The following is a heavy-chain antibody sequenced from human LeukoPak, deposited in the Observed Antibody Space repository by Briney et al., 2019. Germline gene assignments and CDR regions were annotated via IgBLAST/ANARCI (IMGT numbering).Heavy chain of an antibody. CDR3: ARGSGTTIFDY. D-gene: IGHD1-14*01. CDR1: GVSVSSHY. J-gene: IGHJ4*02. CDR2: IYSSGST. Sequence: PSETLSLTCTVSGVSVSSHYWSWIRHPPGKGPEWIAYIYSSGSTNYNPSLKSRVTISLDTSKNQFSLNLSSVTAADTAVYYCARGSGTTIFDYWGQGTLVTVSS. V-gene: IGHV4-59*02.